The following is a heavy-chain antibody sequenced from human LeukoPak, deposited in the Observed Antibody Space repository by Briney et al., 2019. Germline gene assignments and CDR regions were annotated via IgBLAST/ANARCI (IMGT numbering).Heavy chain of an antibody. J-gene: IGHJ5*02. CDR1: GFTFSSYA. V-gene: IGHV3-23*01. D-gene: IGHD6-13*01. CDR3: ARVYSSSWYSMGRVGNWFDP. CDR2: ISGSGGST. Sequence: GGSLRLSCAASGFTFSSYAMSWVRQAPGKGLEWVSAISGSGGSTYYADSVKGRFTISGDNSKNTLYLQMNSLRAEDTAVYYCARVYSSSWYSMGRVGNWFDPWGQGTLVTVSS.